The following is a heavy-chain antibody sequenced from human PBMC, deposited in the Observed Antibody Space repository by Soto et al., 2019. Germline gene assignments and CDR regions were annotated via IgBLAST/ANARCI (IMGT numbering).Heavy chain of an antibody. V-gene: IGHV5-51*01. D-gene: IGHD3-22*01. CDR1: GYSFTSYW. Sequence: GESLKISCKGSGYSFTSYWIGWVRHMPGKGLQWLGIIYPGDSDTRYSPSFQGQVTISADKSIRTAYLQWSRLKASDTAMYYCAIHSRAATYQDDSSANYYSDDMNVCRQVRTGIVSS. CDR3: AIHSRAATYQDDSSANYYSDDMNV. CDR2: IYPGDSDT. J-gene: IGHJ6*02.